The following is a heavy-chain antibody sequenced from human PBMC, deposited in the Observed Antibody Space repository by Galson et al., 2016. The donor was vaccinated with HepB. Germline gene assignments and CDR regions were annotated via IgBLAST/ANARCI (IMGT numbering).Heavy chain of an antibody. CDR3: AAWLLSGSYFLGAFDI. CDR2: ISSSRYI. D-gene: IGHD1-26*01. Sequence: SLRLSCAASGFTFSSYSMNWVRQAPGKGLEWVSSISSSRYIYYADSVKGRFTISRDNAKNSLYLQMNSTRAEDTAVYYCAAWLLSGSYFLGAFDIWGKETMVTVSS. CDR1: GFTFSSYS. V-gene: IGHV3-21*01. J-gene: IGHJ3*02.